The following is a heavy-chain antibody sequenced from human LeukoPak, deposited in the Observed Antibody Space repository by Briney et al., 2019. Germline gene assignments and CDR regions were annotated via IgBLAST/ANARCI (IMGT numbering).Heavy chain of an antibody. CDR2: IDRDGSRI. J-gene: IGHJ4*02. D-gene: IGHD4-23*01. CDR3: VRGNDYGGPHY. Sequence: GGSLRLSCAVSGSTFSSYWMRWVRQAPGKGLVWVSRIDRDGSRINYADSVKGRFTISRDNGKNTLFLQMNSLRAEDAAVYYCVRGNDYGGPHYWGQGTLVTVSS. CDR1: GSTFSSYW. V-gene: IGHV3-74*01.